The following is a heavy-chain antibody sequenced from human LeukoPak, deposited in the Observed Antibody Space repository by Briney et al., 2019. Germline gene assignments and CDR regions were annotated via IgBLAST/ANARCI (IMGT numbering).Heavy chain of an antibody. V-gene: IGHV3-48*03. CDR1: GFTFSSYE. Sequence: GGSLRLSCAASGFTFSSYEMNWVRQAPGKGLEWVSYISSSGSTIYYADSVKGRFIISRDNAKNSLYLQMNSLRAEDTAVYYCARDGAGVTYYYYGMDVWGQGTTVTVSS. J-gene: IGHJ6*02. D-gene: IGHD3-16*01. CDR2: ISSSGSTI. CDR3: ARDGAGVTYYYYGMDV.